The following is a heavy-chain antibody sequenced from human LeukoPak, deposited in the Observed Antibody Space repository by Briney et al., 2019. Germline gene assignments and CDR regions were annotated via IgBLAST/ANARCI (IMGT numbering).Heavy chain of an antibody. Sequence: ASVKVSCKASGYTFTGYYMHWVRQAPGQGLEWMGWISAYNGNTNYAQKLQGRVTMTTDTSTSTAYMELRSLRSDDTAVYYCARDQVDTVTPQDYWGQGTLVTVSS. D-gene: IGHD4-17*01. CDR3: ARDQVDTVTPQDY. J-gene: IGHJ4*02. V-gene: IGHV1-18*04. CDR1: GYTFTGYY. CDR2: ISAYNGNT.